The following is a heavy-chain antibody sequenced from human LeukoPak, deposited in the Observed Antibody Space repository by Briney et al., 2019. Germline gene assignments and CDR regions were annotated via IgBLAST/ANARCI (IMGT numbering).Heavy chain of an antibody. CDR3: ARDVEVCRIGACYWTTFDC. J-gene: IGHJ4*02. V-gene: IGHV3-23*01. CDR1: GFTFSNYA. D-gene: IGHD2-21*02. Sequence: GGSLRLSCAASGFTFSNYAMTWVRQAPGRGLEWVSTISDSGCSTYYADFVKGRFTISRDTASDTVNLQMNSLRAEDTAVYYCARDVEVCRIGACYWTTFDCWGQGTLVTVSS. CDR2: ISDSGCST.